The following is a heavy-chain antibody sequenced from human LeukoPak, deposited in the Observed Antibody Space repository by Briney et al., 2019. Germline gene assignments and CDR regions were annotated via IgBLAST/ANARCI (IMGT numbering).Heavy chain of an antibody. CDR2: IYHSGST. V-gene: IGHV4-38-2*01. J-gene: IGHJ4*02. Sequence: SETLSLTCAVSGYSISSGYYWGWIRQPPGKGLEWIVSIYHSGSTYYNPSLKSRVTISVDTSKNQFSLKLSSVTAADTAVYYCASSSWAAIGYWGQGTLVTVSS. CDR3: ASSSWAAIGY. D-gene: IGHD2-2*01. CDR1: GYSISSGYY.